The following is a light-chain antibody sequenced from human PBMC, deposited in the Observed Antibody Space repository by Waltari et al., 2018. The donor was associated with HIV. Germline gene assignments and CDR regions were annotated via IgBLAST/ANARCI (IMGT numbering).Light chain of an antibody. CDR3: SSYAGSSTLM. CDR1: SSDVGGYNF. V-gene: IGLV2-8*01. J-gene: IGLJ3*02. Sequence: QSALTQPPSASGSPGQSVTISCTGTSSDVGGYNFVSWYQQHPGKAPKLLIFEATKRPSGVPDRFSGSKSGNTASLTVSGLQAEDEADYYCSSYAGSSTLMFGGGTKLTVL. CDR2: EAT.